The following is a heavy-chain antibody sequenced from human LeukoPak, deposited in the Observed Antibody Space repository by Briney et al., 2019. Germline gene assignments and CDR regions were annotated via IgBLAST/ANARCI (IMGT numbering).Heavy chain of an antibody. V-gene: IGHV1-69*04. D-gene: IGHD6-19*01. CDR2: IIPILGIA. CDR1: GGTFSSYA. Sequence: ASVKVSCKASGGTFSSYAISWVRQAPGQGLEWMGRIIPILGIANYAQKFQGRVTITADKSTSTAYMELSSLRSEDTAVYYCARVEYSSGAGDNWFDPWGQGTLVTVSS. J-gene: IGHJ5*02. CDR3: ARVEYSSGAGDNWFDP.